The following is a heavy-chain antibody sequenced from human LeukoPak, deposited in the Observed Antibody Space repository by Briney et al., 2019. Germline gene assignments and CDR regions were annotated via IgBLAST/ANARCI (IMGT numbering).Heavy chain of an antibody. D-gene: IGHD2-2*01. V-gene: IGHV1-69*01. CDR3: ARGVVPAAIAVRFDP. J-gene: IGHJ5*02. CDR1: GGTFSSYA. CDR2: IIPIFGTA. Sequence: GASVKVSCKASGGTFSSYAISWVRQAPGQGLEWMGGIIPIFGTANYAQKFQGRVTITADESTSTAYMELSSLRSEDTAVYYCARGVVPAAIAVRFDPWGQGTLVTVSS.